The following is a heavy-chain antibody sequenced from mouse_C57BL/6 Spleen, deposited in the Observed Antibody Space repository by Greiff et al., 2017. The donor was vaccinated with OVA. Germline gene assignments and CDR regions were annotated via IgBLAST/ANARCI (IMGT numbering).Heavy chain of an antibody. V-gene: IGHV1-80*01. Sequence: VHLVESGAELVKPGASVKISCKASGYAFSSYWMNWVKQRPGKGLEWIGQIYPGDGDTNYNGKFKGKATLTADKSSSTAYMQLSSLTSEDSAVYFCARSDDGSYAMDYWGQGTSVTVSS. D-gene: IGHD2-3*01. J-gene: IGHJ4*01. CDR3: ARSDDGSYAMDY. CDR1: GYAFSSYW. CDR2: IYPGDGDT.